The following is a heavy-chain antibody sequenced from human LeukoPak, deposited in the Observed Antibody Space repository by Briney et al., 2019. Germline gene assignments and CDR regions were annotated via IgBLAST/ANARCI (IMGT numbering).Heavy chain of an antibody. Sequence: ASVKVSCKAFGYTFTSYGISWVRQAPGQGLEWMGWTSAYNHNTNYAQKFQGRVTMTTDTSTSTAHMELRSLRSDDTAVYYCARGPRYCSGTSCYADYHYYAVDVWGHGTTVTVSS. V-gene: IGHV1-18*01. CDR1: GYTFTSYG. CDR2: TSAYNHNT. CDR3: ARGPRYCSGTSCYADYHYYAVDV. D-gene: IGHD2-2*01. J-gene: IGHJ6*02.